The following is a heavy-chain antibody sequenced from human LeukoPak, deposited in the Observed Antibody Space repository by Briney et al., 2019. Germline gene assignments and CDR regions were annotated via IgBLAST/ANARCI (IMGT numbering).Heavy chain of an antibody. D-gene: IGHD5-18*01. CDR2: INTNTGNP. Sequence: GASVTVSCTASGYTFTSYAMNWVRQAPGQGLEWMGWINTNTGNPTYAQGFTGRFVFSLDTSVSTAYLQISSLKAEDTAVCYCARDVDTAMVSDAFDIWGQGTMVTVSS. J-gene: IGHJ3*02. CDR1: GYTFTSYA. CDR3: ARDVDTAMVSDAFDI. V-gene: IGHV7-4-1*02.